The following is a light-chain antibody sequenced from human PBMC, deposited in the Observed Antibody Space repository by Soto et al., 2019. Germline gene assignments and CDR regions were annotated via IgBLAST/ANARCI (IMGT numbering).Light chain of an antibody. CDR3: QQLNSYTYT. V-gene: IGKV1-9*01. J-gene: IGKJ2*01. CDR2: AAS. CDR1: QGISSY. Sequence: DIQLTQSPYFLSASGGDIVTITCRASQGISSYLAWYQQKPGKAPNLLIYAASTLQSGVPSRFSGSGSGTEFTLTISSLQPEDFANYYRQQLNSYTYTFGQRTKLAIK.